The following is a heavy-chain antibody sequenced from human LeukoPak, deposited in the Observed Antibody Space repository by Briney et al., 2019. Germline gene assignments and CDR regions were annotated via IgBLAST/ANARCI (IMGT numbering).Heavy chain of an antibody. Sequence: GGSLRLSCAASGFTFSTYSMNWVRQAPGKGLEWVAGISYDGSNKYYADSVKGRFTISRDNSKNTLYLQLNSLRADDTAVYYCARGLSYAVAYGDYWGQGTLVTVSS. D-gene: IGHD6-19*01. CDR3: ARGLSYAVAYGDY. J-gene: IGHJ4*02. V-gene: IGHV3-30*03. CDR2: ISYDGSNK. CDR1: GFTFSTYS.